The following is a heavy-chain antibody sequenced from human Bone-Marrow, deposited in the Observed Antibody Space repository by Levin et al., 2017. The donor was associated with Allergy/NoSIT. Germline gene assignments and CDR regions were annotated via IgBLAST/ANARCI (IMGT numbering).Heavy chain of an antibody. D-gene: IGHD6-13*01. V-gene: IGHV3-9*01. CDR1: GFTFDDYA. CDR3: AKDAVGSSSWQGSYCFDY. Sequence: GGSLRLSCAASGFTFDDYAMHWVRQAPGKGLEWVSGISWNSGSIGYADSVKGRFTISRDNAKNSLYLQMNSLRAEDTALYYCAKDAVGSSSWQGSYCFDYWGQGTLVTVSS. CDR2: ISWNSGSI. J-gene: IGHJ4*02.